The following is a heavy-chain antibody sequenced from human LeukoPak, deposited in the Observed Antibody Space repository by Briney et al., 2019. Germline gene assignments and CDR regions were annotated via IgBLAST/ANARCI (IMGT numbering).Heavy chain of an antibody. CDR1: GFTFRNYE. CDR2: ISVSASTI. V-gene: IGHV3-48*03. Sequence: GGSLRLSCEVSGFTFRNYEMNWVRQGPGKGLEWVAYISVSASTIHYAESVKGRFTISRDNSKNTLYLQMNSLRAEDTAVYYCAKARIAAAGTGAFDVWGQGTTVTVSS. J-gene: IGHJ3*01. D-gene: IGHD6-13*01. CDR3: AKARIAAAGTGAFDV.